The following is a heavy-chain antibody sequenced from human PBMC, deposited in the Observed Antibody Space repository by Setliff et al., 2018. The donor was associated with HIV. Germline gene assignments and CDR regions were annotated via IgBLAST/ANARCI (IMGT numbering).Heavy chain of an antibody. J-gene: IGHJ4*02. CDR2: ISSSSSYI. CDR1: GFTFSTYR. V-gene: IGHV3-21*01. CDR3: ARAVHSGWYYFDY. D-gene: IGHD6-19*01. Sequence: GGSLRLSCAASGFTFSTYRMNWVRQAPGKGLEWVSSISSSSSYIYYADSLKGRFTITRDNAKNSLYLQMNSLRAEDTAVYYCARAVHSGWYYFDYWGQGTLVTVSS.